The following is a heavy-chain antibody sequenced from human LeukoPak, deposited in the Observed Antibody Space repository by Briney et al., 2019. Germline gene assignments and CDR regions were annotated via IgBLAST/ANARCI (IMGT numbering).Heavy chain of an antibody. D-gene: IGHD6-19*01. CDR3: ARGYSSGWFWFDP. J-gene: IGHJ5*02. Sequence: SETLSLTCTVSGGSISSGGYYWSWIRQHPGKGLEWIGYIYYSGSTYYNPSLKSRVTISVDTSKNQSSLKLSSVTAADTAVYYCARGYSSGWFWFDPWGQGTLVTVSS. V-gene: IGHV4-31*03. CDR1: GGSISSGGYY. CDR2: IYYSGST.